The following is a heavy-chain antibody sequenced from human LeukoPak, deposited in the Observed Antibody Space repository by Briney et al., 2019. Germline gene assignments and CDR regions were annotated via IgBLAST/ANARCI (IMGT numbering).Heavy chain of an antibody. V-gene: IGHV3-7*02. CDR2: IKQDGSEK. J-gene: IGHJ4*02. Sequence: GGSLRLSCAASGFTFSSYWMSWVRQAPGKGLEWVANIKQDGSEKYYVDSVKGRFTISRDNAKNSLYLQMNSLRAEDTAVYYCASYCAVSWLVAVRDYWGQGTLVTVSS. D-gene: IGHD6-19*01. CDR3: ASYCAVSWLVAVRDY. CDR1: GFTFSSYW.